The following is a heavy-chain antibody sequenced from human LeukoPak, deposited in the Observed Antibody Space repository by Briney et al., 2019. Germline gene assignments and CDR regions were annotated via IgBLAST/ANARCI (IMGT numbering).Heavy chain of an antibody. CDR1: GGSFSGYY. V-gene: IGHV4-34*01. D-gene: IGHD3-10*01. CDR3: ARGRGVRGVIGDY. Sequence: PSETLSLTCAVYGGSFSGYYWSWVRKPPGKGLEWIGEINHSGSTNYNPSLKSRVTISVDTSKNQFSLKLSSVTAADTAVYYCARGRGVRGVIGDYWGQGTLVTVSS. CDR2: INHSGST. J-gene: IGHJ4*02.